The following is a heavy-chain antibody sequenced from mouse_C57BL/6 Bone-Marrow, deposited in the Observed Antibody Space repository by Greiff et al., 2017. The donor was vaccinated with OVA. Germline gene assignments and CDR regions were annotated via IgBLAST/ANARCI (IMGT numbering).Heavy chain of an antibody. CDR2: IWSGGST. CDR1: GFSLTSSG. D-gene: IGHD1-1*01. V-gene: IGHV2-2*01. J-gene: IGHJ2*01. CDR3: ARKGSTDFDY. Sequence: VQLQRSGPGLVQLSQSLSITCTVPGFSLTSSGVHWVRQSPGKGLEWLGVIWSGGSTDYNAAFISRLSISKNNSKSEVFFKMNSLQADYTAIYYCARKGSTDFDYWGQGTTLTVSS.